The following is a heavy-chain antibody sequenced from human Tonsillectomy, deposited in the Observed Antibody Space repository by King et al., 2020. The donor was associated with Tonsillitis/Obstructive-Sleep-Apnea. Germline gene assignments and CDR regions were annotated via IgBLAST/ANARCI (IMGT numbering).Heavy chain of an antibody. D-gene: IGHD2-21*01. Sequence: QLQESGPGLVKPSETLSLTCTVSGGSISSDYWSWIRQPPGKGLEWIGYSYYSGNTNYNPSLKSRVTISVDTSKNQFSLKLSSVTAADTAMYYCARFEVAEDAFDIWGPGTRVTVSS. J-gene: IGHJ3*02. CDR3: ARFEVAEDAFDI. V-gene: IGHV4-59*01. CDR1: GGSISSDY. CDR2: SYYSGNT.